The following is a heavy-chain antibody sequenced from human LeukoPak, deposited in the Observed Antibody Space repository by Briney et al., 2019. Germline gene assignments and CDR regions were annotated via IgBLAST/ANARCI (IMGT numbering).Heavy chain of an antibody. J-gene: IGHJ6*02. CDR3: ARGRIAARRYYGMDV. CDR2: INHSGST. CDR1: GGSFSGYY. Sequence: SETLSLTCAVYGGSFSGYYWSWIRQPPGKGLEWIGEINHSGSTNYNPSLKSRVTTSVDTSKNQFSLKLSSVTAADTAVYYCARGRIAARRYYGMDVWGQGTTVTVSS. D-gene: IGHD6-6*01. V-gene: IGHV4-34*01.